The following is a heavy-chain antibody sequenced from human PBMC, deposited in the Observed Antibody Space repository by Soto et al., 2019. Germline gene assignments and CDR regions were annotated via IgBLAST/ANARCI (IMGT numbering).Heavy chain of an antibody. V-gene: IGHV1-46*01. J-gene: IGHJ1*01. CDR1: GYTFTRYY. D-gene: IGHD3-22*01. CDR3: ARDLYYYDSSGYYGGYFQH. Sequence: ASVKVSCKASGYTFTRYYMHWVRQAPGQGLEWMGIINPSGGSTSYAQKFQGRVTMTRDTSTSTVYMELSSLRSEDTAVYYCARDLYYYDSSGYYGGYFQHWGQGTLVTVSS. CDR2: INPSGGST.